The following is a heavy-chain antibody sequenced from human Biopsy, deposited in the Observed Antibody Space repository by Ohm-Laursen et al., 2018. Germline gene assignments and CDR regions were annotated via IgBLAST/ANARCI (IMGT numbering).Heavy chain of an antibody. CDR1: GDSVTKYY. V-gene: IGHV4-59*02. D-gene: IGHD3-22*01. CDR3: ASVVLGPTNDAFDL. Sequence: GTLSLTCTVSGDSVTKYYWSWIRQPPGKGLEWIGHIYNSVMTNYNPSLKSRVTMSVDTSEKQLSLRLRSVTAADTAMYYCASVVLGPTNDAFDLWGQGTMVVVSS. CDR2: IYNSVMT. J-gene: IGHJ3*01.